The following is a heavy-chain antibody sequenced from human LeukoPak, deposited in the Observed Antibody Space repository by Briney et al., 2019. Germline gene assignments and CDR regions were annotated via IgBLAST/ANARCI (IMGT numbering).Heavy chain of an antibody. D-gene: IGHD2-21*02. J-gene: IGHJ4*02. CDR3: ARRAYCDGDCYVDY. Sequence: RGESLKISCKGSGYSFSNYWIGWVRQMPGKGLEWMGIIYPGDSDTRYSPSFEGQVTISADKSISTAYLQWSSLKASDTAMYYCARRAYCDGDCYVDYWGQGTLVTVSS. CDR1: GYSFSNYW. CDR2: IYPGDSDT. V-gene: IGHV5-51*01.